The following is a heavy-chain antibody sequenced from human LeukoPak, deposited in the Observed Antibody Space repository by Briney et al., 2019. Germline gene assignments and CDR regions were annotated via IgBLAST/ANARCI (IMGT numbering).Heavy chain of an antibody. CDR1: GGSISGYY. CDR3: ARTTGRGALSFDP. D-gene: IGHD3-10*01. J-gene: IGHJ5*02. V-gene: IGHV4-59*08. CDR2: IYYTRST. Sequence: SGTLSLTCSVSGGSISGYYWSWIRQPPGKGLEWIGYIYYTRSTNYNPSLKSRVTISVDTSKNQFSLKLSSVTAADTAVYYCARTTGRGALSFDPWGQGTLVTVSS.